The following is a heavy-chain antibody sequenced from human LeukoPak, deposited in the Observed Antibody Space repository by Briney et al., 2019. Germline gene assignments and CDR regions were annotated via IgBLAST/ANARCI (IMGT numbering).Heavy chain of an antibody. V-gene: IGHV4-59*01. Sequence: SETLSLTCTVSSGSISSYYWSWIRQPPGKGLEWIGYIYYSGSTNYNPSLKSRVTISVDTSKNQFSLKLSSVTAADTAVYYCARGAYYYDSSGYYQIDYWGQGTLVTVSS. J-gene: IGHJ4*02. CDR1: SGSISSYY. CDR3: ARGAYYYDSSGYYQIDY. D-gene: IGHD3-22*01. CDR2: IYYSGST.